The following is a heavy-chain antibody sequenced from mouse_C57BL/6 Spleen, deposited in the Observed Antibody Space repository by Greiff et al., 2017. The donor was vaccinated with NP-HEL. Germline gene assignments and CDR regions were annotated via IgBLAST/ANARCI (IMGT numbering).Heavy chain of an antibody. J-gene: IGHJ4*01. CDR2: IDPSDSYT. CDR3: ARRVYYYGSSFYAMDY. V-gene: IGHV1-69*01. CDR1: GYTFTSYW. D-gene: IGHD1-1*01. Sequence: VQLQQPGAELVMPGASVKLSCKASGYTFTSYWMHWVKQRPGQGLEWIGEIDPSDSYTNYNQKFKGKSTLTVDQSSSTAYMQLSSLTSEDSAVYYCARRVYYYGSSFYAMDYWGQGTSVTVSS.